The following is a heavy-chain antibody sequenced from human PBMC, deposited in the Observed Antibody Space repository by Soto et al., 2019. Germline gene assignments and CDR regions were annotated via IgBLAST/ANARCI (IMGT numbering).Heavy chain of an antibody. CDR1: GFTFSSYA. D-gene: IGHD6-13*01. V-gene: IGHV3-23*01. J-gene: IGHJ4*02. CDR2: ISGSGGST. Sequence: EVQMLESGGGLVQPGGALRLSCAASGFTFSSYAMSWVRQAPGKVLEWVSAISGSGGSTYYADSVKGRFTISRDNSKNALYLQMNIRRAKDTDVYYCANGRLRSSWSELIDYWGQGTLVTVSS. CDR3: ANGRLRSSWSELIDY.